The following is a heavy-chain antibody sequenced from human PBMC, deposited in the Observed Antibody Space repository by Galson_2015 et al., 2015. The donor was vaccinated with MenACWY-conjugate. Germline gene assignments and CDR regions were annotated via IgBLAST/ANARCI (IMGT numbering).Heavy chain of an antibody. CDR1: GFTFNNYA. J-gene: IGHJ4*02. CDR2: INGDDDQP. CDR3: AKRIAPSGAPYYFDS. Sequence: LILSCAASGFTFNNYAMSWFRHHSGRGLEGVSAINGDDDQPFYAEAVKGRYTVARDSARDTVYLQMKSLRPEDTAIYYCAKRIAPSGAPYYFDSWGQGTLVTVSS. V-gene: IGHV3-23*01. D-gene: IGHD6-13*01.